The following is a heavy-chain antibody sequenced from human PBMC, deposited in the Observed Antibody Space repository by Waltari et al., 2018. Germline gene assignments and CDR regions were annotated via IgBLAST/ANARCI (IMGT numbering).Heavy chain of an antibody. Sequence: QVQLVESGGGVVPPGESLRLSWAGSGFGFRSFGIHWVRQATGKWLEWLAIIWFDGSKIYYADSVKGRFTISRDNSRNTVYLQMNSLRPEDSGVYYCARCPDEYNYYYMEVWGRGTTVSVSS. CDR1: GFGFRSFG. V-gene: IGHV3-33*01. CDR3: ARCPDEYNYYYMEV. CDR2: IWFDGSKI. J-gene: IGHJ6*03.